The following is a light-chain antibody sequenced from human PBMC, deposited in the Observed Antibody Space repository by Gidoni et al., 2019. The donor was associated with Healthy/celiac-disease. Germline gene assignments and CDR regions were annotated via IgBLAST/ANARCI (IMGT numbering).Light chain of an antibody. CDR3: QQYYSYPLT. CDR1: QGISSY. Sequence: ALRITQSPSSLSASPGDRVTITCRASQGISSYLAWSQQKPGKAPKLLIYAASTLQSGVPARFSGSGSGTDFTLTISCLQSEDFATYYCQQYYSYPLTFGGGTKVEIK. CDR2: AAS. J-gene: IGKJ4*01. V-gene: IGKV1-8*01.